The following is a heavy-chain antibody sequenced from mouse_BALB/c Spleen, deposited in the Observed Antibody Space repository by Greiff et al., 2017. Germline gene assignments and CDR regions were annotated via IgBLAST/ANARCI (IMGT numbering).Heavy chain of an antibody. V-gene: IGHV5-6-5*01. Sequence: DVHLVESGGGLVKPGGSLKLSCAASGFTFSSYAMSWVRQTPEKRLEWVASISSGGSTYYPDSVKGRFIISRDNARNILYLQMSSLRSEDTAMYYCARYDEGFAYWGQGTLVTVSA. D-gene: IGHD2-3*01. CDR3: ARYDEGFAY. J-gene: IGHJ3*01. CDR2: ISSGGST. CDR1: GFTFSSYA.